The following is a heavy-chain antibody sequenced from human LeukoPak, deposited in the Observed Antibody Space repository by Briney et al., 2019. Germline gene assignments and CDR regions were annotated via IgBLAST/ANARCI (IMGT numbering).Heavy chain of an antibody. CDR1: GFTFSNAW. D-gene: IGHD3-22*01. Sequence: GGSLRLSCAASGFTFSNAWMNWVRQAPGKGLEWVGRIKTKTAGGTIDYAAPVKGRFTISRDDSKNMLYLQMNSLKTEDTAVYFCTTDYYDSSGYVFWGQGTLVTVAS. CDR2: IKTKTAGGTI. J-gene: IGHJ4*02. CDR3: TTDYYDSSGYVF. V-gene: IGHV3-15*07.